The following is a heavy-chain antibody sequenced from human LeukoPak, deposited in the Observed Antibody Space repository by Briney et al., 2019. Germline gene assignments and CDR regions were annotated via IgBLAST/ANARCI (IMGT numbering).Heavy chain of an antibody. CDR2: ISYDGSNK. D-gene: IGHD3-3*01. J-gene: IGHJ4*02. Sequence: PGGSLRLSCAAPGFTFSSYAMHWVRQAPGKGLEWVAVISYDGSNKYYADSVKGRFTISRDNSKNTLYLQMNSLRAEDTAVYYCAKLVDFWSGFDYWGQGTLVTVSS. V-gene: IGHV3-30-3*02. CDR1: GFTFSSYA. CDR3: AKLVDFWSGFDY.